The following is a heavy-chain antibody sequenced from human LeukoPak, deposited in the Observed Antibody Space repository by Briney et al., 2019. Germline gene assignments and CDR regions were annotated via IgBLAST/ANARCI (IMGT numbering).Heavy chain of an antibody. Sequence: SETLSLTCTVSGGSISSYYWSWIRQPAGKGLEWIGRIYTSGSTNYNPSLKSRVTMSVDTSKNQFSLKLSSVTAADTAVYYCARGQWSIVVVPAATRADWFDPWGQGSLVTVSS. D-gene: IGHD2-2*01. CDR2: IYTSGST. CDR1: GGSISSYY. V-gene: IGHV4-4*07. J-gene: IGHJ5*02. CDR3: ARGQWSIVVVPAATRADWFDP.